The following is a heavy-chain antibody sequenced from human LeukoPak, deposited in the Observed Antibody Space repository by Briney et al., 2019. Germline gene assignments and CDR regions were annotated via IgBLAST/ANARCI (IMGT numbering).Heavy chain of an antibody. Sequence: ASVKVSCKASGGTFSSYAISWVRQAPGQGLEWMGGIIPIFGTANYAQKFQGRVTITADESTSTAYMELSSLRSEDTAVYYCARDVDCSSTSCYGYNWFDPWGQGTLVTVSS. CDR1: GGTFSSYA. CDR3: ARDVDCSSTSCYGYNWFDP. D-gene: IGHD2-2*01. CDR2: IIPIFGTA. J-gene: IGHJ5*02. V-gene: IGHV1-69*13.